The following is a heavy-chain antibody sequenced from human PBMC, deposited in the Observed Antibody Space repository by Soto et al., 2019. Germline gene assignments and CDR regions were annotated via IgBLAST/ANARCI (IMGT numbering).Heavy chain of an antibody. J-gene: IGHJ6*02. V-gene: IGHV3-23*01. D-gene: IGHD3-3*01. CDR3: AKRNTLFAVVGTDYYYGMDV. Sequence: GGSLRLSCAASGFTFSTYAMIWVRQAPGRGLEWVSGVSGSGESTTYADSVKGRFTVSRDNSKNTVYLQMNSLRAEDTAVYYCAKRNTLFAVVGTDYYYGMDVWGQGTTVTVSS. CDR2: VSGSGEST. CDR1: GFTFSTYA.